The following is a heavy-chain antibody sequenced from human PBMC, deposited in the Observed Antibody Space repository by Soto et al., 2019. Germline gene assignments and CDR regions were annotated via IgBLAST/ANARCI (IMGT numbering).Heavy chain of an antibody. J-gene: IGHJ4*02. CDR1: GGSISRGGYF. CDR3: ARGVLY. Sequence: SETLSLTCTVSGGSISRGGYFWSWIRQPPGKGLEWIGNIFYSGTTYYNPSLKSRVTISVDTSKNQFSLKLSSVTDADTAVYFCARGVLYWGQGTLVTVSS. V-gene: IGHV4-31*03. D-gene: IGHD1-1*01. CDR2: IFYSGTT.